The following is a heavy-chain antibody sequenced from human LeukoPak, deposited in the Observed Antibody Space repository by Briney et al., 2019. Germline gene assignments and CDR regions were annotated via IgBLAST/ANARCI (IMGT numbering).Heavy chain of an antibody. CDR2: ISAYNGNT. J-gene: IGHJ4*02. CDR3: ATGGHVRVYDSSAYYGHY. V-gene: IGHV1-18*01. CDR1: GYTFTSYG. Sequence: GASVKVSCKASGYTFTSYGISWVRQAPGQGLEWMGWISAYNGNTNYAQKLQGRVTMTTDTSTSTAYMELRSLRCEDTAVYYCATGGHVRVYDSSAYYGHYWGQGTLVTVSS. D-gene: IGHD3-22*01.